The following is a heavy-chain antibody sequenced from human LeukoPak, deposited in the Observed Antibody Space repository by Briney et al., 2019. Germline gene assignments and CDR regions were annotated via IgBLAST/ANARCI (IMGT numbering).Heavy chain of an antibody. D-gene: IGHD6-19*01. Sequence: SVKVSCKASGGTFSNYAINWVRQAPGQGLEWMGRIIPILGITNYAQKFQGRVTVTADKSTSTAYMELSSLRSEDTAVYYCARVPRLGIAVAAFDYWGQGTLVTVSS. CDR2: IIPILGIT. V-gene: IGHV1-69*04. CDR1: GGTFSNYA. CDR3: ARVPRLGIAVAAFDY. J-gene: IGHJ4*02.